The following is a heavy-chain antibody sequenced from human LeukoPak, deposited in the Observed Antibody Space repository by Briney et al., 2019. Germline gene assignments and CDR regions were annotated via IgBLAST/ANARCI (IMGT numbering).Heavy chain of an antibody. CDR3: ARARGNAYGYFEY. V-gene: IGHV3-74*01. D-gene: IGHD5-18*01. CDR1: GLTLSGYW. Sequence: GGSLRLSCAASGLTLSGYWMHWVRQAPGKGLVWVSRINGDASSTSYADSVKGRFTISRDNAKSTLYLQMNSLRVEDTAVYYCARARGNAYGYFEYWGQGTLVTVSS. CDR2: INGDASST. J-gene: IGHJ4*02.